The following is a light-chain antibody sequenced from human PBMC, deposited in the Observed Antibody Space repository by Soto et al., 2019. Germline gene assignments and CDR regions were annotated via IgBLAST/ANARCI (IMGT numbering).Light chain of an antibody. V-gene: IGLV1-44*01. CDR3: ATWDDSLNARGV. CDR1: RSNIGNNA. CDR2: NNN. Sequence: QSVLTQTPSASGTPGQTVTISCSGSRSNIGNNAVSWYQQFPGTAPKLLIYNNNQRPSAVPDRFSGSKSGTSASLAISGLQSEYSADYYCATWDDSLNARGVFGGGTKLTVL. J-gene: IGLJ3*02.